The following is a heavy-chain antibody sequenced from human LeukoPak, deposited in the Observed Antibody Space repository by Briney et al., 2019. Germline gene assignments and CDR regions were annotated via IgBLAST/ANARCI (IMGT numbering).Heavy chain of an antibody. CDR3: ARSIDPMVTGNDY. CDR1: GYIFTSYW. D-gene: IGHD5-18*01. J-gene: IGHJ4*02. Sequence: GESLKISCKGSGYIFTSYWIGWVRQMPGKGLEWMGIIYPGDSDTRYSPSFQGQVTISADKSISTAYLQWSSLKASDTAMYYCARSIDPMVTGNDYWGQGTLVTVSS. CDR2: IYPGDSDT. V-gene: IGHV5-51*01.